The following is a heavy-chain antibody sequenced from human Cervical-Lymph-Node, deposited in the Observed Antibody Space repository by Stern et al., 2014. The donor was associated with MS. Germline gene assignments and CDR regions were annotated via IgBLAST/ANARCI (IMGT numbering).Heavy chain of an antibody. CDR2: IDPDRGHK. CDR1: GNTFSDSY. V-gene: IGHV1-2*06. CDR3: ARQRIIDMVDDAFDI. D-gene: IGHD2/OR15-2a*01. J-gene: IGHJ3*02. Sequence: VQLLESGPEVKKPGASLKVSCKASGNTFSDSYLHWLRQAPGQGLEWMGRIDPDRGHKNYAQRFHGRITLTRDTSTNTAYLELKSLTSDDMAVYYCARQRIIDMVDDAFDIWGQGTRVAVSS.